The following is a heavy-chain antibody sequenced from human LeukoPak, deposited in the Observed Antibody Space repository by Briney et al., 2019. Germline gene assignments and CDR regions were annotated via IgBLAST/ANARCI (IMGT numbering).Heavy chain of an antibody. CDR1: GFTLSSYE. Sequence: GGSLRLSCAASGFTLSSYEMNWVRQAPGKGLEWVSYISGSGSTIYYADSVKGRFTISRDNAKNSLYLQMNSLRAEDTAVYYCARDIYYGSGNFDYWGQGTLVTVSS. J-gene: IGHJ4*02. CDR3: ARDIYYGSGNFDY. D-gene: IGHD3-10*01. V-gene: IGHV3-48*03. CDR2: ISGSGSTI.